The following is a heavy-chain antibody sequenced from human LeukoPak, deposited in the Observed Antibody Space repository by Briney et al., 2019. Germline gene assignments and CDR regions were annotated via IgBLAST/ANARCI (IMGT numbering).Heavy chain of an antibody. CDR3: ARERAFSGSPYFDY. CDR2: ISAYNGNT. D-gene: IGHD1-26*01. J-gene: IGHJ4*02. Sequence: ASVKVSCKASGYTFTSYAMNWVRQAPGQGLEWMGWISAYNGNTNYAQKLQGRVTMTTDTSTSTAYMELRSLRSDDTAVYYCARERAFSGSPYFDYWGQGTLVTVSS. V-gene: IGHV1-18*01. CDR1: GYTFTSYA.